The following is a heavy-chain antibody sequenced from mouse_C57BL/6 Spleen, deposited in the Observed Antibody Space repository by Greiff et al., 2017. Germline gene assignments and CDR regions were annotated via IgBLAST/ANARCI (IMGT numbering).Heavy chain of an antibody. CDR2: INPNHGGT. CDR1: GYTFTDYN. J-gene: IGHJ3*01. Sequence: VQLQQSGPELVKPGASVKIPCKASGYTFTDYNMDWVKQSHGKSLEWIGDINPNHGGTIYNQKFKGKATLTVDKSSSTAYMELRSLTSEDTAVYYGARKGEYYYGSSYGWLADGGQGTLVTVSA. V-gene: IGHV1-18*01. D-gene: IGHD1-1*01. CDR3: ARKGEYYYGSSYGWLAD.